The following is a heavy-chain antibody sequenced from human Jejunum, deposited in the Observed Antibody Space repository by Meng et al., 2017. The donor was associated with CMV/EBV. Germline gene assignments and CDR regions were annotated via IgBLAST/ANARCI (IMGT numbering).Heavy chain of an antibody. J-gene: IGHJ4*02. CDR1: GFSVGNNY. Sequence: SLKISCAASGFSVGNNYMNWVRQAPGKGLEWVSVIYDVGNIYYADSVKGRFFISRDSSKNMLYLQMNSLRPEDTALYYCARGVFDWGQGTQVTVSS. CDR2: IYDVGNI. CDR3: ARGVFD. V-gene: IGHV3-66*02.